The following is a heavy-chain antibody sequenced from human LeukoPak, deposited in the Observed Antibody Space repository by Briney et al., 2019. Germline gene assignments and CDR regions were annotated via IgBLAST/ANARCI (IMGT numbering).Heavy chain of an antibody. CDR2: INPNSGGT. CDR3: ARDRQWLVGRCYFDY. V-gene: IGHV1-2*02. D-gene: IGHD6-19*01. J-gene: IGHJ4*02. Sequence: ASVKVSCKASGYTFTGYYMHWVRQAPGQGLEWMGWINPNSGGTNYAQKFQGRVTMTRATSISTAYMELSRLRADDTAVYYCARDRQWLVGRCYFDYWGQGTLVTVSS. CDR1: GYTFTGYY.